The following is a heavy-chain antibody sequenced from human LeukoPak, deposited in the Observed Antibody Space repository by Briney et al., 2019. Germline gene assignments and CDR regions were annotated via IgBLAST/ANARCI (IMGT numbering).Heavy chain of an antibody. CDR3: AAEGEETTDFDY. Sequence: GRSLRLSCAVSGFTFSRYWMTWVRQAPGKGLEWVANIKVDGSEKYYVDAVKGRFTISRDNAKDSLYLQMNGLRAEGTAIYYCAAEGEETTDFDYWGQGTLVTVSS. J-gene: IGHJ4*02. D-gene: IGHD3-16*01. V-gene: IGHV3-7*01. CDR2: IKVDGSEK. CDR1: GFTFSRYW.